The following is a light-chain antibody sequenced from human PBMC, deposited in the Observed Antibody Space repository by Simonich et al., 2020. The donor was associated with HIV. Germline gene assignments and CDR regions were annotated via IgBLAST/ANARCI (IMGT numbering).Light chain of an antibody. CDR3: CSYAGSYNFV. J-gene: IGLJ2*01. CDR2: DVS. V-gene: IGLV2-11*01. Sequence: QSALTQPRSVSGSPGQSVTISCTGTSSDIGGYDYVSWFQQHPGKAPKLLIFDVSKWPSGVPDRVAGAKSGNTASLTISGLQTEDEADYYCCSYAGSYNFVFGGGTKLTVL. CDR1: SSDIGGYDY.